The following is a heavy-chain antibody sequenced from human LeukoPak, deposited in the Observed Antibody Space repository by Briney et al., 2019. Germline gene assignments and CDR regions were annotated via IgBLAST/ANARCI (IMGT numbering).Heavy chain of an antibody. Sequence: GGSLRLSCAASGFTFTSHWMSWVRQAPGKGLEWVVNINQDGSEKYYVDSVKGRFTISRDNAKSSLYLQMNSLRAEDTAVYYCARARYCSSTSGFDDYWGQGSLVTVSS. D-gene: IGHD2-2*01. CDR3: ARARYCSSTSGFDDY. J-gene: IGHJ4*02. CDR2: INQDGSEK. CDR1: GFTFTSHW. V-gene: IGHV3-7*04.